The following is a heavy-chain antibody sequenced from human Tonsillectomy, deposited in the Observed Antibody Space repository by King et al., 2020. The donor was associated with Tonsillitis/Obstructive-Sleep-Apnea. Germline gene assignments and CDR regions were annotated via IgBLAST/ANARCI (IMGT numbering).Heavy chain of an antibody. CDR2: IKSVTDGGTT. J-gene: IGHJ6*03. CDR3: TTGSERFGDDYQRRNSYHFVYMDA. CDR1: GLTCSNAW. D-gene: IGHD3-16*01. V-gene: IGHV3-15*01. Sequence: VQLVESGGGLVKPGGSLRLSCAASGLTCSNAWMNWVRQAPGKGLEWVGRIKSVTDGGTTDYAAPVKGRFTISRVDSRKTVYLEMNSLKTEDTAAYTWTTGSERFGDDYQRRNSYHFVYMDAWGNGTTVTVSS.